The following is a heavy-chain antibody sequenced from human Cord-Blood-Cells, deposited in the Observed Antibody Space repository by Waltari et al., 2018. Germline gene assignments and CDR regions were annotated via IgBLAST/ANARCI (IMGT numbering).Heavy chain of an antibody. V-gene: IGHV4-39*01. J-gene: IGHJ3*02. CDR2: IYYSGST. D-gene: IGHD3-10*01. CDR3: ASTYYYGSGSYYNHAFDI. Sequence: QLQLQESGPGLVKPSETLSLTCTVSGGSISSSSYYWGWIRQPPGKGLEWIGSIYYSGSTYYNPSLKSRATISVDTSKNQFSLKLSSVTAADTAVYYCASTYYYGSGSYYNHAFDIWGQGTMVTVSS. CDR1: GGSISSSSYY.